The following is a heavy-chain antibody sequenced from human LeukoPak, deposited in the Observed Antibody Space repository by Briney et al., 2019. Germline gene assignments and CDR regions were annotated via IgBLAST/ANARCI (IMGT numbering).Heavy chain of an antibody. CDR3: ARVGGPLIAAAALKI. CDR2: INPSGGST. D-gene: IGHD6-13*01. CDR1: GYTFTSYY. Sequence: GASVKVSCKAFGYTFTSYYMHWVRQAPGQGLEWMGIINPSGGSTSYAQKFQGRVTMTRDTSTSTVYMELSSLRSEDTAVYYCARVGGPLIAAAALKIWGQGTMVTVSS. J-gene: IGHJ3*02. V-gene: IGHV1-46*01.